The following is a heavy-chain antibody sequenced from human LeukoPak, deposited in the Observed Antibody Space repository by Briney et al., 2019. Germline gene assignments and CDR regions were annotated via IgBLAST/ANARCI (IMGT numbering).Heavy chain of an antibody. J-gene: IGHJ5*02. CDR2: INPNSGGT. D-gene: IGHD3-10*01. Sequence: GASVKVSCKASGYTFTGYYMHWVRQAPGQGLEWMGWINPNSGGTNYAQKFQGRVTMTRDTSISTAYMELSRLRSDDTAVYYCAREEREYYYGSGSPFDPWGQGTLVTVSS. CDR3: AREEREYYYGSGSPFDP. V-gene: IGHV1-2*02. CDR1: GYTFTGYY.